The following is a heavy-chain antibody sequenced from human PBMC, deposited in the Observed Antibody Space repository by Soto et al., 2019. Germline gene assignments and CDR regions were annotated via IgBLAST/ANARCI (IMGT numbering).Heavy chain of an antibody. V-gene: IGHV3-30*18. CDR3: AKTGGEFRTDKGMDV. CDR2: ISFDGTDR. D-gene: IGHD3-16*01. J-gene: IGHJ6*02. CDR1: GFTFSNYG. Sequence: QVQLVESGGGVVQPGRSLRLSCAGTGFTFSNYGFHWFRQAPGKGLEWVGVISFDGTDRYYVDSVKSRFTISRDNSKNTVYLQINSLRGEDTAVYYCAKTGGEFRTDKGMDVWGQGTTVIVSS.